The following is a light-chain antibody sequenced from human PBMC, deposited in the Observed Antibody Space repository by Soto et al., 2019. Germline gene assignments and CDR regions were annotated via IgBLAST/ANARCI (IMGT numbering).Light chain of an antibody. CDR2: WAS. CDR1: QSVLYSSNNENY. V-gene: IGKV4-1*01. J-gene: IGKJ1*01. Sequence: DIVMTQSPDSLAVSLGERATINCKSIQSVLYSSNNENYLAWYQQKPGQPPKLLIYWASTRQSGVPDRFSGSGSGTEFTLTSSRLQAEDVAVYYCQQYYRTSWTVGQGPNVDIK. CDR3: QQYYRTSWT.